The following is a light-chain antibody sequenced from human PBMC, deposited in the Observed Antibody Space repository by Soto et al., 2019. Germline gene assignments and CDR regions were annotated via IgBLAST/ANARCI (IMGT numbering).Light chain of an antibody. V-gene: IGKV3-20*01. CDR3: QQYGSSPFT. Sequence: TQSPSTLSVSPGERATLSCRASQNILSNLAWYQQKPGQAPRLLIYGASSRATGIPDRFSGSGSGTDFTLTISRLEPEDFAVYYCQQYGSSPFTFGQGTRLEIK. CDR2: GAS. J-gene: IGKJ5*01. CDR1: QNILSN.